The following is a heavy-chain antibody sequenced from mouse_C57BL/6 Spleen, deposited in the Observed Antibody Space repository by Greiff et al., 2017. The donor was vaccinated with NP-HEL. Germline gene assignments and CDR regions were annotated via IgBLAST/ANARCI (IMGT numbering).Heavy chain of an antibody. Sequence: VQLKESGPGLVKPSQSLSLTCSVTGYSITSGYYWNWIRQFPGNKLEWMGYISYDGSNNYNPSLKNRISITRDTSKNQFFLKLNSVTTEDTATYYCARDGDGYYWYFDVWGTGTTVTVSS. J-gene: IGHJ1*03. CDR2: ISYDGSN. V-gene: IGHV3-6*01. D-gene: IGHD2-3*01. CDR1: GYSITSGYY. CDR3: ARDGDGYYWYFDV.